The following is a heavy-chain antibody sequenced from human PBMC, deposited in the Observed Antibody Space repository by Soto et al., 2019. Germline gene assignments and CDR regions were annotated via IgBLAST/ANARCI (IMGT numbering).Heavy chain of an antibody. CDR2: IIPIFGTA. J-gene: IGHJ6*02. D-gene: IGHD6-13*01. CDR3: ARKAAAGVPPISYNYYYYYGMDV. Sequence: QVQLVQSGAEVKKPGSSVKVSCKASGGTFSSYAISWVRQAPGQGLEWMGGIIPIFGTANYAQKFQGRVTITADESTSTAYMELSSLRSEDTAVYYCARKAAAGVPPISYNYYYYYGMDVWGQGTTVTVSS. CDR1: GGTFSSYA. V-gene: IGHV1-69*01.